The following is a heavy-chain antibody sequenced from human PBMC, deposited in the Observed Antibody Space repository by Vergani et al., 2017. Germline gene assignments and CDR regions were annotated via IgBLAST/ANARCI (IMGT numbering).Heavy chain of an antibody. J-gene: IGHJ4*02. CDR1: GYTFSTYG. D-gene: IGHD1-1*01. CDR2: INTNTGNP. CDR3: ASKGGSGTLGY. V-gene: IGHV7-4-1*02. Sequence: QVQLVQSGAEVKKPGASVKVSCKASGYTFSTYGISWVRQAPGQGLEWMGWINTNTGNPTYAQGFTGRFVFSLDTSVSTAYLQISSLKAEDTAVYYCASKGGSGTLGYWGQGTLVTVSS.